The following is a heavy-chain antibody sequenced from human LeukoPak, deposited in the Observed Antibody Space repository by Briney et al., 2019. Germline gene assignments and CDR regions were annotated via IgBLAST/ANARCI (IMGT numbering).Heavy chain of an antibody. V-gene: IGHV3-21*01. CDR2: ISSSSSYI. Sequence: PGGSLRLSCAASGFAFSSYSMNWVRQAPGKGLEWVSSISSSSSYIYYADSVKGRFTISRDNAKNSLYLQMNSLGAEDTAVYYCARSPRWYYYGSGSYLDYWGQGTLVTVSS. D-gene: IGHD3-10*01. CDR1: GFAFSSYS. CDR3: ARSPRWYYYGSGSYLDY. J-gene: IGHJ4*02.